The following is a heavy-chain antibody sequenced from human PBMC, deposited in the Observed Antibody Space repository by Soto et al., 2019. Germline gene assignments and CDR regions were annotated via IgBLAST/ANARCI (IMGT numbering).Heavy chain of an antibody. Sequence: SDTLSVTWSVSGVSISSGYCTWIRQSPGKGLEWIGYISHSGPRHYRASLQSRLTMSVETSKNQFSLNLTSVTAADTAIYYCATSNPTCPGCYSWGQGTLVTV. V-gene: IGHV4-59*01. D-gene: IGHD3-10*01. J-gene: IGHJ5*02. CDR3: ATSNPTCPGCYS. CDR1: GVSISSGY. CDR2: ISHSGPR.